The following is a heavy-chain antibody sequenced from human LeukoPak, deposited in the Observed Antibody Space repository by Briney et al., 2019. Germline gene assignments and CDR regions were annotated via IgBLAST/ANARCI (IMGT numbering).Heavy chain of an antibody. CDR1: GGSFSGYY. V-gene: IGHV4-34*01. J-gene: IGHJ4*02. CDR3: ARIHTRGFDY. D-gene: IGHD3-10*01. CDR2: INHSGST. Sequence: PSETLSLTCAVYGGSFSGYYWSWIRQPPGKGLEWIGEINHSGSTNYNPSLKSRVTMSVDTSKNQFSLKLSSVTAADTAVYYCARIHTRGFDYWGQGTLVTVSS.